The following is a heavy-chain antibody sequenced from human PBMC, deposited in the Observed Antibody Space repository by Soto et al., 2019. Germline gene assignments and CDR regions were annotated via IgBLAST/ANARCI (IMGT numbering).Heavy chain of an antibody. CDR3: ARDLDYGDYVDWFDP. V-gene: IGHV4-61*01. J-gene: IGHJ5*02. CDR2: IYYSGST. CDR1: GGSVSSGSYY. Sequence: QVQLQESGPGLVKPSETLSLTCTVSGGSVSSGSYYWSWIRQPPGKGLEWIGYIYYSGSTNYNPSLKSRVTISVDTSKSRCALKLSSVTAADTAVYYCARDLDYGDYVDWFDPWGQGTLVTVSS. D-gene: IGHD4-17*01.